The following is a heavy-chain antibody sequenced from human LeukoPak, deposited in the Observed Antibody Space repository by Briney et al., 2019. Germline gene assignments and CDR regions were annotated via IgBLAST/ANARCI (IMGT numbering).Heavy chain of an antibody. D-gene: IGHD1-7*01. CDR1: GFTFSSYS. J-gene: IGHJ4*02. Sequence: GGSLRLSCAASGFTFSSYSMNWVRQAPGKGLEWVSSISSSSSYIFYADSVKGRFTISRDNAKNSLYLQMNSLRAEDTAVYYCARDGTGTPYDYWGQGTLVTVSS. V-gene: IGHV3-21*01. CDR3: ARDGTGTPYDY. CDR2: ISSSSSYI.